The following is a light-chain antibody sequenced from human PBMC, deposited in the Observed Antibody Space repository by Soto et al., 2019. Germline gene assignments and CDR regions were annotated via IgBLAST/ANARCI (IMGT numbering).Light chain of an antibody. CDR3: QQYSGSIT. J-gene: IGKJ5*01. Sequence: EIVLTQSPGTLSLCPGERATLSCRASQSVGSYLAWYQQKPGQAPRLLIYGTSNRATGIPDRFSGSGSGTDFTLTISRLDPEDFAVYYCQQYSGSITFGQGTRLE. V-gene: IGKV3-20*01. CDR1: QSVGSY. CDR2: GTS.